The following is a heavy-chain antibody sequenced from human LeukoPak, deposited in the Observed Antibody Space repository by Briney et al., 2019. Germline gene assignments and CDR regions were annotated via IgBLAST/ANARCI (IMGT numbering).Heavy chain of an antibody. CDR1: GGSISSGSYY. CDR2: MYYSGTT. CDR3: ARQPPRDGSAFDY. Sequence: SETLSLTCTVSGGSISSGSYYWGWIRQPPGKGLEWIASMYYSGTTFYSPSLKSRVTISVDTSKNQLSLKLGSVTAADTAVYYCARQPPRDGSAFDYWGQGTLVTVSS. V-gene: IGHV4-39*01. J-gene: IGHJ4*02.